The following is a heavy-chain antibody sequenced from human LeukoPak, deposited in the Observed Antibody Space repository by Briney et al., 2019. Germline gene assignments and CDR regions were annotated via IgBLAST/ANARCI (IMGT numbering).Heavy chain of an antibody. CDR2: INHSGST. CDR3: ARDDRHDAFDI. Sequence: SETLSLTCTVSGGSISSYYWSWIRQPPGKGLEWIGEINHSGSTNYNPSLKSRVTISVDTSKNQFSLKLSSVTAADTAVYYCARDDRHDAFDIWGQGTMVTVSS. V-gene: IGHV4-59*01. J-gene: IGHJ3*02. CDR1: GGSISSYY.